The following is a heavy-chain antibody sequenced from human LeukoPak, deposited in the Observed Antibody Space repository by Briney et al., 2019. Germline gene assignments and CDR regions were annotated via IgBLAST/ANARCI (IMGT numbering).Heavy chain of an antibody. CDR1: GFTLTSYN. D-gene: IGHD6-19*01. CDR2: ITSSSDYI. CDR3: AKYSSGWYISWFDP. J-gene: IGHJ5*02. V-gene: IGHV3-21*04. Sequence: KTGGSLRLSCAASGFTLTSYNMNWVRQAPGKGLEWVSSITSSSDYIYYADSVKGRFTVSRDNAKNSLYLQMNSLRAEDTAVYYCAKYSSGWYISWFDPWGQGTLVTVSS.